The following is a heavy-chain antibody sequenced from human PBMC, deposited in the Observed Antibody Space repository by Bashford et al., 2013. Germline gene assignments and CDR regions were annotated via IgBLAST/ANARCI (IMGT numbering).Heavy chain of an antibody. CDR3: AIPSVPSGGYGDDSDY. D-gene: IGHD5-12*01. J-gene: IGHJ4*02. Sequence: WSGQASREGAWSGSSSISSSSSYIYYADSVKGRFTISRDNAKNSLYLQMNSLRAEDTAVYYCAIPSVPSGGYGDDSDYWGQGTLVTVSS. CDR2: ISSSSSYI. V-gene: IGHV3-21*01.